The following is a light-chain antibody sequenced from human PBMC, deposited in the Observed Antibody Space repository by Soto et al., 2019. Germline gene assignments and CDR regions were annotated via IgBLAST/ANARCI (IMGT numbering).Light chain of an antibody. Sequence: EMRFPQSPGTKTLSPGERATLSCRAIQSVPNSRLAWYQQKPGQAPSLVISDTSIRPTGIPDRFSGSGSGTDFSLIIGRLEPEDFAVYNCQQNCASPWTFGQGTKVDI. CDR2: DTS. V-gene: IGKV3D-20*02. CDR3: QQNCASPWT. J-gene: IGKJ1*01. CDR1: QSVPNSR.